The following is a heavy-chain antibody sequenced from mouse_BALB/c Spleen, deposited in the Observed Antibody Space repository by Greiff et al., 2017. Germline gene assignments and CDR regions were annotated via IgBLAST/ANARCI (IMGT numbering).Heavy chain of an antibody. CDR1: GFTFSDYY. CDR3: ARPEYGKAWFAY. CDR2: ISDGGSYT. D-gene: IGHD2-10*02. V-gene: IGHV5-4*02. J-gene: IGHJ3*01. Sequence: VQGVESGGGLVKPGGSLKLSCAASGFTFSDYYMYWVRQTPEKRLEWVATISDGGSYTYYPDSVKGRFTISRDNAKNNLYLQMSSLKSEDTAMYYCARPEYGKAWFAYWGQGTLVTVSA.